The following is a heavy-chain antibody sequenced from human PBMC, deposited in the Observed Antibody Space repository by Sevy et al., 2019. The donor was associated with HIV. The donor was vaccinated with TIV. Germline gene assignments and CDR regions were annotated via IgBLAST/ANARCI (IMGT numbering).Heavy chain of an antibody. Sequence: GGSLRLACAASGFTFSSYAMSWVRLAPGKGLEWVSALSGSGGSTDYADSVKGPFTISRDNSKNTLYLQMNSLRAEDTVVYYCAKDLPRVSLFLEWLPTDAFDIWDQGTMVTVSS. CDR3: AKDLPRVSLFLEWLPTDAFDI. V-gene: IGHV3-23*01. D-gene: IGHD3-3*01. CDR1: GFTFSSYA. J-gene: IGHJ3*02. CDR2: LSGSGGST.